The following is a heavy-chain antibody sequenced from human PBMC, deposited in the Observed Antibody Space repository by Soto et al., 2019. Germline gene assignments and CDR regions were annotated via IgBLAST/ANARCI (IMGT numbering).Heavy chain of an antibody. CDR1: GYTFTSYG. CDR3: ARAAPRAPPDYGDYYFDY. CDR2: ISAYNGNT. Sequence: QVQLVQSGAEVKKPGASVKVSCKASGYTFTSYGISWVRQAPGQGLEWMGWISAYNGNTNYAQKLQGRVTMTTDTPTSTAYMELRSLRSDDTAVYYCARAAPRAPPDYGDYYFDYWGQGTLVTVSS. D-gene: IGHD4-17*01. V-gene: IGHV1-18*01. J-gene: IGHJ4*02.